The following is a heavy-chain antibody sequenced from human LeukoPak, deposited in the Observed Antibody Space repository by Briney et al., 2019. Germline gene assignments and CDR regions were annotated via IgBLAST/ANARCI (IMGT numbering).Heavy chain of an antibody. CDR3: ARRWYDFWSGYLTPFDY. J-gene: IGHJ4*02. Sequence: SETLSLTCTVSGGSISSSGYYWGWIRQPPGKGLEWIGSVYYSGSTYYNPSLKSRVTISVDTSKNQFSLKLSSVTAADTAVYYCARRWYDFWSGYLTPFDYWGQGTLVTVSS. D-gene: IGHD3-3*01. V-gene: IGHV4-39*01. CDR1: GGSISSSGYY. CDR2: VYYSGST.